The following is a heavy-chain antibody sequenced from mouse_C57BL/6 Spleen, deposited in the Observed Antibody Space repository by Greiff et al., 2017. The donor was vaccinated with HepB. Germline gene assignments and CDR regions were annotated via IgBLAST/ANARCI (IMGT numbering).Heavy chain of an antibody. CDR3: ARGLPDYYAMDY. J-gene: IGHJ4*01. Sequence: EVKLVESGGGLVKPGGSLKLSCAASGFTFSSYAMSWVRQTPEKRLEWVATISDGGSYTYYPDNVKGRFTISRDNAKNNLYLQMSHLKSEDTAMYYCARGLPDYYAMDYWGQGTSVTVSS. V-gene: IGHV5-4*03. CDR1: GFTFSSYA. CDR2: ISDGGSYT.